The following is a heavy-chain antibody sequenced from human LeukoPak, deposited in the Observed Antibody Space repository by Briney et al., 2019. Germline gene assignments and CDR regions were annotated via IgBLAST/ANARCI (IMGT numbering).Heavy chain of an antibody. D-gene: IGHD3-9*01. V-gene: IGHV4-59*08. Sequence: SETLSLTCTVSGGSISSYYWSWIRQPPGKGLEWIGYISYSGSTNYNPSLKSRVTISIDTSKNQFSLKLRSVTAADTAIYYCARQGYDILTGYIDAFDIWGQGTMVTVPS. CDR1: GGSISSYY. CDR2: ISYSGST. J-gene: IGHJ3*02. CDR3: ARQGYDILTGYIDAFDI.